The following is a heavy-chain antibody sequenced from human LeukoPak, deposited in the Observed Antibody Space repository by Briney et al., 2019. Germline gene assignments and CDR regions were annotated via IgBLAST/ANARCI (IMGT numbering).Heavy chain of an antibody. CDR3: ARLKAVAGPHYYFDY. CDR2: IKQDGSEK. J-gene: IGHJ4*02. CDR1: GFTFSSYW. Sequence: GGSLRLSCAASGFTFSSYWMSWVRQAPGKGLEWVANIKQDGSEKYYVDSVKGRFTISRDDSKNTLFLQMNSLRIDDTAVYYCARLKAVAGPHYYFDYWGQGTLVTVSS. V-gene: IGHV3-7*01. D-gene: IGHD6-19*01.